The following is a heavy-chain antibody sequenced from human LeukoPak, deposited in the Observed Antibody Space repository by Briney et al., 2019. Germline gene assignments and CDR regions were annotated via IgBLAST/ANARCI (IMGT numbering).Heavy chain of an antibody. CDR1: GGSIRSYY. J-gene: IGHJ3*02. V-gene: IGHV4-4*07. CDR3: ARDPGYYGSGTRGAFDI. D-gene: IGHD3-10*01. CDR2: IYTSGST. Sequence: PSETLSLTCAVSGGSIRSYYWSWIRQPAGKGLEWIGRIYTSGSTNYNPSLKSRVTMSVDTSKNQFSLKLSSVTAADTAVYYCARDPGYYGSGTRGAFDIWGQGTMVTVSS.